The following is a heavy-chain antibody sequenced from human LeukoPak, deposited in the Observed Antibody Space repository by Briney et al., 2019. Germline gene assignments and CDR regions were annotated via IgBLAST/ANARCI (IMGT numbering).Heavy chain of an antibody. CDR1: GYTFTAYD. J-gene: IGHJ4*02. D-gene: IGHD1-26*01. CDR2: MNPDTGDT. V-gene: IGHV1-8*01. Sequence: ASVKVSCKASGYTFTAYDINWVRQASGQGLEWMGWMNPDTGDTGFAQKFQGRVTMTRDRSIDTAYTELRGLTSEDTAVYYCTRGSLSGSSRDYWGQGTLLTVSS. CDR3: TRGSLSGSSRDY.